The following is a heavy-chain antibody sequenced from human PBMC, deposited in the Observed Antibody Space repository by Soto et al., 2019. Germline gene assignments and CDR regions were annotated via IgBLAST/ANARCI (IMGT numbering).Heavy chain of an antibody. CDR1: GYTFTSYA. Sequence: QVQLVQSGAEVKKTGASVKVSCKASGYTFTSYAMHWVRQAPGQRLEWMGGINAGNGNTKYSQKFQGRVTITRDTSASTAYMELSSLRSEDTAVYYCARDVSGLLLEPFDYWGQGTLVTVSS. D-gene: IGHD2-15*01. CDR3: ARDVSGLLLEPFDY. V-gene: IGHV1-3*01. J-gene: IGHJ4*02. CDR2: INAGNGNT.